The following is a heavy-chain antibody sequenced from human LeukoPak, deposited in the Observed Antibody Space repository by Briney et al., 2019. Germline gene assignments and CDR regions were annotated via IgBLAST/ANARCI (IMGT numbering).Heavy chain of an antibody. CDR2: INHSGST. J-gene: IGHJ4*02. V-gene: IGHV4-34*01. D-gene: IGHD5-24*01. Sequence: SETLSLTCAVYGGSFSGYYWSWIRQPPGKGLEWIGEINHSGSTNYNPSLKSRVTISVDTSKNQFSLKLSSVTAADTAVYYCARVLEMATIYKDYWGQGTLDTVSS. CDR3: ARVLEMATIYKDY. CDR1: GGSFSGYY.